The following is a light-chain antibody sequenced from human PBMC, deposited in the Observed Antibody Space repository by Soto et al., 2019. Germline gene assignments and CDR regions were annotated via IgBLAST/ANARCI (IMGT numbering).Light chain of an antibody. CDR3: QQYGSSPYT. CDR1: QSVSSSY. J-gene: IGKJ2*01. Sequence: EIVLTQSPGTLSLSPGERATLSCRASQSVSSSYLAWYQQKPGQAHRLLIYGASSRATGIPDRVSGSGSGTDFTLTISRLEPEDFAVYYCQQYGSSPYTFGQGTKLEIK. CDR2: GAS. V-gene: IGKV3-20*01.